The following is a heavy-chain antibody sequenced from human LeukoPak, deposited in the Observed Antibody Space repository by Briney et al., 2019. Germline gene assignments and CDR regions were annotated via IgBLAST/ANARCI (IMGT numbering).Heavy chain of an antibody. CDR1: GYTFTSYG. CDR3: ARDQGGGQNYNWFDP. Sequence: GASVKVSCKASGYTFTSYGISWVRQAPGQGLEWMGWISAYNGNTNYAQKLQGRVTMTTDTSTSTAYMELRSLRSDDTAAYYCARDQGGGQNYNWFDPWGQGTLVTVSS. V-gene: IGHV1-18*01. J-gene: IGHJ5*02. D-gene: IGHD1-26*01. CDR2: ISAYNGNT.